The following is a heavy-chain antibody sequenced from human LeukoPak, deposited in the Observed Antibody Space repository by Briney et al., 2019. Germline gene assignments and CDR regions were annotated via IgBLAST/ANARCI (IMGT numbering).Heavy chain of an antibody. V-gene: IGHV3-23*01. Sequence: PGRSLRLSCAASGFTFSSYDMSWVRQAPGKGLEWVSVVSGSGSTTYYADSVKGRFTISRDTSKNTLYLQMNSLRAEDTAVYYCAKHGSFGNWYFDLWGRGTLVTVSS. CDR2: VSGSGSTT. CDR1: GFTFSSYD. J-gene: IGHJ2*01. CDR3: AKHGSFGNWYFDL. D-gene: IGHD3-3*02.